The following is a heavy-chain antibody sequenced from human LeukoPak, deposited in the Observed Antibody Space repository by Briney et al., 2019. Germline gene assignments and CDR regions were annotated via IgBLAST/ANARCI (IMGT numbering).Heavy chain of an antibody. V-gene: IGHV3-48*03. CDR3: ARDNGSGSYLGY. J-gene: IGHJ4*02. CDR1: GFTSSSCE. CDR2: ISSSGSTI. D-gene: IGHD3-10*01. Sequence: GGSLRLSCAASGFTSSSCEMNWVRQAPRKGLEWVSYISSSGSTIYYADSVKRRFTISSDNASNSVYLKMNSVRAEDTAVYYCARDNGSGSYLGYWGQGTLVTVSS.